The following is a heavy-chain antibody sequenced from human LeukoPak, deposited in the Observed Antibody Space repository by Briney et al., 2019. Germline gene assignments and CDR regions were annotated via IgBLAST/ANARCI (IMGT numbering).Heavy chain of an antibody. Sequence: SETLSLTCTVSGGSISSYYWSWIRQPAGKGLEWIGRIYTSGSTNYNPSLKSRVTMSVDTSKNQFSLKLSSVTAADTAVYYCARDLSRLSGSYYVFDYWGQGTLVTV. D-gene: IGHD1-26*01. CDR1: GGSISSYY. J-gene: IGHJ4*02. V-gene: IGHV4-4*07. CDR2: IYTSGST. CDR3: ARDLSRLSGSYYVFDY.